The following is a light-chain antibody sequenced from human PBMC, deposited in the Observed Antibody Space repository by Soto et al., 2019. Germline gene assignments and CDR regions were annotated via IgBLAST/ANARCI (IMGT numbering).Light chain of an antibody. CDR1: QSINNF. CDR3: QESFSPLYT. J-gene: IGKJ2*01. CDR2: AAS. Sequence: DVQMTQSPSSLSASVGDRVTITCRASQSINNFLNWYQQRPGKAPNLLIYAASSLQGGVPSRFSGAGSGTDFTLTISSLQPEDFATYYCQESFSPLYTFGQGTKVDIK. V-gene: IGKV1-39*01.